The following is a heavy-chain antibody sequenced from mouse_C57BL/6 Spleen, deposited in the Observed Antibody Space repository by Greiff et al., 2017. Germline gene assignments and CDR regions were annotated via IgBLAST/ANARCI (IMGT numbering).Heavy chain of an antibody. J-gene: IGHJ1*03. CDR2: IDPSDSYT. Sequence: QVQLQQPGAELVRPGTSVKLSCKASGYTFTSYWMHWVKQRPGQGLEWIGVIDPSDSYTNYNQKFKGKATLTVDTSSSTAYMQLSSLTSEDTAVYYCARGWGKQYFEVWGTGTTVTVSS. CDR3: ARGWGKQYFEV. D-gene: IGHD2-1*01. CDR1: GYTFTSYW. V-gene: IGHV1-59*01.